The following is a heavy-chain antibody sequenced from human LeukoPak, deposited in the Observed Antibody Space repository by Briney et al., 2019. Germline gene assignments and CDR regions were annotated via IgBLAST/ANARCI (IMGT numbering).Heavy chain of an antibody. Sequence: HPGGSLRLSCAASGFTFSDSNMNWVRQAPGKGLEWVSYISRSSSTIYYADSVRGRFTISRDNAKNSLYLQMNGLRAEDTAVYYCARDMGLGVTRRYYGMDVWGQGTTVTVSS. CDR3: ARDMGLGVTRRYYGMDV. V-gene: IGHV3-48*04. CDR2: ISRSSSTI. CDR1: GFTFSDSN. D-gene: IGHD3-10*01. J-gene: IGHJ6*02.